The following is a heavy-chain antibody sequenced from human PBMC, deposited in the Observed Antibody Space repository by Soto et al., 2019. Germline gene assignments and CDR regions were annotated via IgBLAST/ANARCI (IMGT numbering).Heavy chain of an antibody. CDR2: IYYSGST. CDR3: VANVVPTTLRDWYFDL. J-gene: IGHJ2*01. CDR1: GGSISSGGYY. V-gene: IGHV4-31*03. Sequence: QVQLQESGPGLVKPSQTLSLTCTVSGGSISSGGYYWSWIRQHPGKGLEWIGYIYYSGSTYYNPSLKSRVAISVDTSKNQFSLKLSSVTAADTAVYYCVANVVPTTLRDWYFDLWGRGTLVTVSS. D-gene: IGHD2-21*01.